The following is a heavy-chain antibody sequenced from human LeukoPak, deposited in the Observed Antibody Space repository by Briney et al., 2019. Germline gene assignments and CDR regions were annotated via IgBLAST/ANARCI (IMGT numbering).Heavy chain of an antibody. V-gene: IGHV1-8*03. Sequence: ASVKVSCKASGYTFTSDDINWVRQATGQGLEWMGWMNPNSGNTGHAQKFQGRGTLTRNTSISTAYMELSSLRSEDTAVYYCARVHRRCSSTSCYRAAWFDPWGQGTLVTVSS. CDR1: GYTFTSDD. J-gene: IGHJ5*02. CDR2: MNPNSGNT. D-gene: IGHD2-2*02. CDR3: ARVHRRCSSTSCYRAAWFDP.